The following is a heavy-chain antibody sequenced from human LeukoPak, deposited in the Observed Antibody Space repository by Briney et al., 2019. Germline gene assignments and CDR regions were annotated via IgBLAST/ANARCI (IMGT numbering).Heavy chain of an antibody. D-gene: IGHD3-22*01. J-gene: IGHJ5*02. CDR3: ARVRRNDYYDSSGYYYRWFDP. CDR1: DGSINSYY. Sequence: PSETLSLTCSVSDGSINSYYWNWIRRPPGKGLEWIGCIYYSGSTNYNPSLKSRVTVSVDTSKNQFSLRLSSVTAADTAVYYCARVRRNDYYDSSGYYYRWFDPWGQGTLVTVSS. CDR2: IYYSGST. V-gene: IGHV4-59*01.